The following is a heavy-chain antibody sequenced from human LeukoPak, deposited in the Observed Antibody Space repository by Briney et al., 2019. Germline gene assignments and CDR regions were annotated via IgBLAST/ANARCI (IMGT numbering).Heavy chain of an antibody. CDR3: VRVKSGGVPGSTYYDYMDV. V-gene: IGHV3-13*01. Sequence: AGGSLRLSCAASGFAFRMYDIHWVRQPTGKGLEWVSGITSSGDTYYAGSVRGRFNISRENAKNSLFLQLNNLKVGDTSVYYCVRVKSGGVPGSTYYDYMDVWGKGTTVIVSS. D-gene: IGHD3-16*01. CDR2: ITSSGDT. J-gene: IGHJ6*03. CDR1: GFAFRMYD.